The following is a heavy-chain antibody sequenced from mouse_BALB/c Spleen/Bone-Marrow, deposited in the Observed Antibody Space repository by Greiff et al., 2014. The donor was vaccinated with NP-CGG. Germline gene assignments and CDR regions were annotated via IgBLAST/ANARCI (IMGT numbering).Heavy chain of an antibody. CDR3: ASSGNYEGGAMDY. CDR1: GFNIKDTY. CDR2: IDPANGNT. V-gene: IGHV14-3*02. J-gene: IGHJ4*01. Sequence: DVKLQESGAELVKPGASVELSCTASGFNIKDTYMHWVKQRPEQGLEWIGRIDPANGNTKYVPTFQGKATITADTSSNTAYLQLSSLTSEDTAVYYCASSGNYEGGAMDYWGQGISVTVSS. D-gene: IGHD2-1*01.